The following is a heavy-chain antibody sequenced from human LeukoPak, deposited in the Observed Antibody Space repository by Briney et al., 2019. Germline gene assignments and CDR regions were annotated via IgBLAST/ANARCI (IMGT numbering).Heavy chain of an antibody. CDR1: GFTFSGYG. Sequence: GRSLRLSCAASGFTFSGYGMHWVRQAPGKGLEWVAVISYDGSNKYYADSVKGRFTISRDNSKNTLYLQMNSLRAEDTAVYYCAKGDYDFSYDYWGQGTLVTVSS. CDR2: ISYDGSNK. J-gene: IGHJ4*02. CDR3: AKGDYDFSYDY. D-gene: IGHD3-3*01. V-gene: IGHV3-30*18.